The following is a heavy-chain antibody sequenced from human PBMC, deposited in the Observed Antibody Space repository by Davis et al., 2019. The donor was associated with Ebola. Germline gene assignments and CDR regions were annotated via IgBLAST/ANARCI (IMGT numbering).Heavy chain of an antibody. D-gene: IGHD6-6*01. CDR2: IYHSGST. J-gene: IGHJ4*02. Sequence: MPSETLSLTCAVSAGSISSSNWWSWVRQPPGKGLEWIGEIYHSGSTNYNPSLKSRVTISVDKSKNQFSLKLSSVTAADTAVYYCARDLAARRFDYWGQGTLVTVSP. V-gene: IGHV4-4*02. CDR1: AGSISSSNW. CDR3: ARDLAARRFDY.